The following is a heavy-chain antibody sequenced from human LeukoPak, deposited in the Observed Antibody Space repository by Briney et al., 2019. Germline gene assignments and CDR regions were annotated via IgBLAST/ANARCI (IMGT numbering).Heavy chain of an antibody. CDR2: IKQDGSEK. CDR1: GFTFSSYW. V-gene: IGHV3-7*01. D-gene: IGHD6-19*01. CDR3: ARTVYCSGWDFDY. J-gene: IGHJ4*01. Sequence: GGSLRLSCAASGFTFSSYWMSWVRQAPGKGLEWVANIKQDGSEKYYVDSVKGRFTISRDNAKNSLYLQMNSLRAEDTAVYYCARTVYCSGWDFDYCGQGTLVTVSS.